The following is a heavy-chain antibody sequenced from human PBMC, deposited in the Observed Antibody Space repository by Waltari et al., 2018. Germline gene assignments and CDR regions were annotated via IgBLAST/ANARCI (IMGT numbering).Heavy chain of an antibody. CDR2: ISDAGGRI. CDR3: GRAAGIDF. V-gene: IGHV3-23*01. J-gene: IGHJ4*02. CDR1: GLPFSSYV. Sequence: EVHLLESGGGLVQPGGSLRLSCAAPGLPFSSYVMHWVRQAPGKGLEWVSSISDAGGRIYYADSVKGRFTISRDNSKNTLFLQMNSLRADDTAVYYCGRAAGIDFWGQGTLVTVSS.